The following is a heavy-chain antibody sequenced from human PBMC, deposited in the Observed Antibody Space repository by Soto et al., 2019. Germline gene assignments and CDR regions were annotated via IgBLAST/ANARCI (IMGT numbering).Heavy chain of an antibody. CDR2: IYHSGST. CDR1: GYSISSGYY. D-gene: IGHD3-16*02. V-gene: IGHV4-38-2*02. Sequence: SETLSLTCTVSGYSISSGYYWGWIRQPPGKGLEWIGSIYHSGSTYYNPSLKSRVTISVDTSKNQFSLKLSSVTAADTAVYYCARDFPAGVGELSYFDYWGQGTLVTVSS. CDR3: ARDFPAGVGELSYFDY. J-gene: IGHJ4*02.